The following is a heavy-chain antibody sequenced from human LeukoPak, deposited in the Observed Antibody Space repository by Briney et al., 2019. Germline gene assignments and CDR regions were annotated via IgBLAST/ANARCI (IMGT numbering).Heavy chain of an antibody. Sequence: GGSLRLSCAASGFTFDDYAMHWVRQAPGKGLEWVSGISWNSGSIGYADSVKGRFTISRDNAKNTLYLQMNSLRAEDTAVYYCARTWIQPSTLYYYYYYMDVWGKGTTVTVSS. CDR1: GFTFDDYA. CDR3: ARTWIQPSTLYYYYYYMDV. V-gene: IGHV3-9*01. J-gene: IGHJ6*03. CDR2: ISWNSGSI. D-gene: IGHD5-18*01.